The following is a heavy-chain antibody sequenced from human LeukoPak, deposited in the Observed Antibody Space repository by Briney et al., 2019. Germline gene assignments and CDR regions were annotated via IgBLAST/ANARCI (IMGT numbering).Heavy chain of an antibody. V-gene: IGHV3-21*01. CDR2: ISSSSSYI. J-gene: IGHJ4*02. CDR1: GFTFKSYL. Sequence: GGSLRLSCAASGFTFKSYLMTWVRQAPGKGLEWVSSISSSSSYIYYADSVKGRFTISRDNAKNSLYLQMNSLRAEDTAVYYCARDLWQYSYGSRYWGQGTLVTVSS. D-gene: IGHD5-18*01. CDR3: ARDLWQYSYGSRY.